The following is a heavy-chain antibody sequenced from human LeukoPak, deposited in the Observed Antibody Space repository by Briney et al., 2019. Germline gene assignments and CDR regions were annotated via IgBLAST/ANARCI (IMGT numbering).Heavy chain of an antibody. J-gene: IGHJ5*02. V-gene: IGHV3-23*01. D-gene: IGHD3-3*01. CDR3: VKQRLVEWPP. CDR2: ISGNGGTT. CDR1: GFTFSSYG. Sequence: GGSLRLSCATSGFTFSSYGMSWVRQAPGKGLEWVSTISGNGGTTYYADSVKGRFTISRDNSKNTLYLQMNSLRAEDTAVYYCVKQRLVEWPPWGQGTLVTVSS.